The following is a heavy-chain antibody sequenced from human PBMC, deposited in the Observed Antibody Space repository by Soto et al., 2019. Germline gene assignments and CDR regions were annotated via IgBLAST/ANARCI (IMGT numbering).Heavy chain of an antibody. Sequence: QVQLQESGPGLVKSSGTLSLTCAVSGGSISSRKWWSWVRQPPGKGLEWIGEIYHSGSANYNPSLKGRVTISVDKSKSQFALTMSSVTAADTAVYYCASKFGELLADAFDIWGRGTMVTVCS. D-gene: IGHD3-10*01. J-gene: IGHJ3*02. CDR2: IYHSGSA. V-gene: IGHV4-4*02. CDR3: ASKFGELLADAFDI. CDR1: GGSISSRKW.